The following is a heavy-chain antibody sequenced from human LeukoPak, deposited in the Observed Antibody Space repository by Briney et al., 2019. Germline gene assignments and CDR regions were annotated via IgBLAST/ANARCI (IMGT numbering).Heavy chain of an antibody. CDR2: ISSSSYI. CDR3: MVVAATKDSFDY. J-gene: IGHJ4*02. D-gene: IGHD2-15*01. CDR1: GFTFSSYS. V-gene: IGHV3-21*01. Sequence: GGSLRLSCAASGFTFSSYSMNWVRQAPGKGLEWVSSISSSSYIYYADSVKGRFTISRDSAKNSLYLQMNSLRAEDTAVYYCMVVAATKDSFDYWGQGTLVTVSS.